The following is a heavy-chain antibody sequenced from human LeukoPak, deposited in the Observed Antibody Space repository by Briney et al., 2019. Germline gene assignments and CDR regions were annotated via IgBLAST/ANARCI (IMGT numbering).Heavy chain of an antibody. D-gene: IGHD2-2*01. Sequence: GGSLRLSCAASGFTFSSYGMHWVRQAPGKGLEWVAAISNDGSSKYYADSVQGRFTISRDNSKNKLYLQMNSLRGEDTALYYCAREVVPAAKVDFYGMDVWGQGTTVTVSS. J-gene: IGHJ6*02. CDR2: ISNDGSSK. CDR3: AREVVPAAKVDFYGMDV. CDR1: GFTFSSYG. V-gene: IGHV3-30*19.